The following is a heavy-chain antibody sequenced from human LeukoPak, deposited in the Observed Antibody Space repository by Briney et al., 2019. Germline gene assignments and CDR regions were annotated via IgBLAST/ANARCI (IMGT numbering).Heavy chain of an antibody. J-gene: IGHJ4*02. CDR3: ARGRKDYDILTGYYSRHYFDY. V-gene: IGHV3-66*01. D-gene: IGHD3-9*01. CDR1: GFTVSSNY. Sequence: GGSLRLSCAASGFTVSSNYMSWVRQAPGKGLEWVSVIYSGGSTYYADSVKGRFTISRDNSKNTLYLQMNSLRAEDTAVYYCARGRKDYDILTGYYSRHYFDYWGQGTLVTVSS. CDR2: IYSGGST.